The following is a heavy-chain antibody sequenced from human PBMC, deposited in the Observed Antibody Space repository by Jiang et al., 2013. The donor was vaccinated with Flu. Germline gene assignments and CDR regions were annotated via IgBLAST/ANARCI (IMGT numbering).Heavy chain of an antibody. D-gene: IGHD2-15*01. CDR2: IYHSGST. CDR3: ARSVLYGGQAEWPSTTDY. CDR1: GASIRSSNW. J-gene: IGHJ4*02. Sequence: SGPGLVKPSETLSLTCDVSGASIRSSNWWNWVRQPPGKGLEWIGEIYHSGSTNYKPSLKSRVTMSVDMSKNQFSLRLTSVTAADTAVYYCARSVLYGGQAEWPSTTDYWGQGILVTVSS. V-gene: IGHV4-4*02.